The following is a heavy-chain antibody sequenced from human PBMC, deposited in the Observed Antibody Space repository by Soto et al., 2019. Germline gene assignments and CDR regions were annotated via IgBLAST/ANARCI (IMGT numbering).Heavy chain of an antibody. CDR2: LYHSVGT. J-gene: IGHJ5*02. V-gene: IGHV4-4*02. CDR3: TRVTSSSRTWFDP. D-gene: IGHD2-2*01. CDR1: GDSISSDNW. Sequence: SETLSLTCAVSGDSISSDNWWSWVRRPPGKGLEWIGELYHSVGTDYNPSLKSRVTISVDKSKNQFSLNLSSVTAADTAVYYCTRVTSSSRTWFDPWGQGTLVTVSS.